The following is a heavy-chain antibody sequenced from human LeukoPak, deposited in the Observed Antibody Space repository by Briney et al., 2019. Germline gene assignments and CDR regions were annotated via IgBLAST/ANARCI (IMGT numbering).Heavy chain of an antibody. J-gene: IGHJ4*02. D-gene: IGHD2-15*01. CDR1: GFTFSSYA. CDR3: SPSSGVGY. CDR2: ISYDGSNK. V-gene: IGHV3-30*01. Sequence: GGSLRLSCAASGFTFSSYAMHWVRQAPSKGLEWVAVISYDGSNKYYADSVKGRFTISRDNSKNTLYLQMNSLRAEDTAVYYCSPSSGVGYWGQGTLVTVSS.